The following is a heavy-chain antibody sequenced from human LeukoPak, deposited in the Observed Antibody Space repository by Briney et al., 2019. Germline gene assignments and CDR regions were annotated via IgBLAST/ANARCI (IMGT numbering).Heavy chain of an antibody. CDR3: ANIFDSSSWPDAFDI. D-gene: IGHD6-13*01. CDR1: GFTFSSYW. Sequence: QPGGSLRLSCAASGFTFSSYWMSWVRQAPGKGLEGVANIKQDGSEKYYVDSVKGRFTISRDNAKNSLYLQMNSLRAEETAVYYCANIFDSSSWPDAFDIWGQGTMVTVS. CDR2: IKQDGSEK. V-gene: IGHV3-7*01. J-gene: IGHJ3*02.